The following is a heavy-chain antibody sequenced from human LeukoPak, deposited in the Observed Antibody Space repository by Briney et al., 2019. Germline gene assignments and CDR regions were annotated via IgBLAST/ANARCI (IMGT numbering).Heavy chain of an antibody. CDR1: GGTFSSYA. CDR2: IIPIFGTA. J-gene: IGHJ3*02. Sequence: SVKVSCKASGGTFSSYAISWVRQAPGQGLEWMGGIIPIFGTANYAQKFQGRVTITADESTSTAYMELSSLRSEDAAVYYCAREWEMARILLGGVDAFDIWGQGTMVTVSS. CDR3: AREWEMARILLGGVDAFDI. V-gene: IGHV1-69*01. D-gene: IGHD5-24*01.